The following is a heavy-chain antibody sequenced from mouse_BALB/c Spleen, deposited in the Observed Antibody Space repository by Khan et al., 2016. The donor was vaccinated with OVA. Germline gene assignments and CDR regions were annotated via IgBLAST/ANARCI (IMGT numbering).Heavy chain of an antibody. D-gene: IGHD1-1*01. CDR3: AAYGWWD. CDR1: GFTFSSFG. J-gene: IGHJ1*01. V-gene: IGHV5-17*02. CDR2: ISSGSSTI. Sequence: ELVESGGGLVQPGGSRKLSCAASGFTFSSFGMHWVRQAPEKGLEWVAYISSGSSTIYYADTVKGRFTISRDNPKTTLFLQMTSLRSEDTAMXYCAAYGWWDWGAGTTVTVSS.